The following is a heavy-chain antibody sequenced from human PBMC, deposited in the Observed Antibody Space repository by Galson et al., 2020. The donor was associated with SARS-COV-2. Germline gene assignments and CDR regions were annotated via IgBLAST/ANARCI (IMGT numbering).Heavy chain of an antibody. D-gene: IGHD1-26*01. CDR3: ARVVGATPSDY. J-gene: IGHJ4*02. V-gene: IGHV1-18*01. Sequence: IWVRQAPGQGLEWMGWISAYNGNTNYPQRLQGRVTMTTDTSTSTAYMELTSLRSDDTAVYYCARVVGATPSDYWGQGTLVTVSS. CDR2: ISAYNGNT.